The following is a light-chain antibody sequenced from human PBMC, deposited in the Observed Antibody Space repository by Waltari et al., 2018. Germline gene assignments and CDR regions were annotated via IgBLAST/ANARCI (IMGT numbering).Light chain of an antibody. CDR1: QGINSW. CDR2: AAS. Sequence: DIQMTQSPSSLSASVGDKVTITCHASQGINSWVAWYQQKPGKAPKPLIFAASSLQSGVPSRFSGIGSGTEYTLTISSLQREDLATYSCQQYEGLPYSFGQGTKVEIK. J-gene: IGKJ2*03. CDR3: QQYEGLPYS. V-gene: IGKV1D-16*01.